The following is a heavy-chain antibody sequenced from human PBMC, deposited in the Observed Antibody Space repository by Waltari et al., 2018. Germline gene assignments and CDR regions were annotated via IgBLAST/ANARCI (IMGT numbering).Heavy chain of an antibody. CDR2: IHYSGST. D-gene: IGHD3-10*01. CDR1: VGSISSSVYY. J-gene: IGHJ4*02. CDR3: ARESGRDYYLDY. Sequence: QLQLQESGPGRVKPSEPLSLTCTVSVGSISSSVYYWGWIRQSPGQGLEWIGIIHYSGSTHYNPSLRSRVTISVDTSKNHFSLELSSVTAADTAVYYCARESGRDYYLDYWGQGTLVTVSS. V-gene: IGHV4-39*07.